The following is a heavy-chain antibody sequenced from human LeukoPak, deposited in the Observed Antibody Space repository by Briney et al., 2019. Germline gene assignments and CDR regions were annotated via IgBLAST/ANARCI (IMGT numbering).Heavy chain of an antibody. J-gene: IGHJ4*02. CDR2: INQDKTAL. Sequence: GGSLRLSCEASGFTFNSHWMSWVRQAPGEGLEWVASINQDKTALRYVDSVRGRSTISRDNARSLLYLEMSSLRAEDTAVYFCARLKDYRTVYDYWGPGTLVTVSS. V-gene: IGHV3-7*02. D-gene: IGHD4-11*01. CDR3: ARLKDYRTVYDY. CDR1: GFTFNSHW.